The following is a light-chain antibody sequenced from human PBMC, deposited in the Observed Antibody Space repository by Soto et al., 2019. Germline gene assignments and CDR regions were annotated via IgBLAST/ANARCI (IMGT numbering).Light chain of an antibody. J-gene: IGKJ1*01. CDR3: QQCGSSPWT. CDR2: AAS. V-gene: IGKV3-20*01. CDR1: QSVSSSY. Sequence: EIVLTPSPGTLSLSPGERATLSCRASQSVSSSYLAWYQQKPGQAPRLLIYAASSRATGIPDRFSGGGSGTDFTLTISRLEPEDFAVYYCQQCGSSPWTFGQGTKVDI.